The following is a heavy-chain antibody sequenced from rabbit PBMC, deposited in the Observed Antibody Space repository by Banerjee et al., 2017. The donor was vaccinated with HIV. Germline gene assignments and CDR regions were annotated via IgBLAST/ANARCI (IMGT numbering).Heavy chain of an antibody. CDR1: GIDFSSNT. D-gene: IGHD2-1*01. CDR3: ARGMTMVKTYFGL. V-gene: IGHV1S43*01. J-gene: IGHJ4*01. Sequence: QSLEESGGDLVKPGGTLSLTCKASGIDFSSNTLCWVRQAPGKGLELIACIATSSGTTWYANWVDGRFTISKSTSLNTVDLNMTSLTAADTATYFCARGMTMVKTYFGLWGPGTLVTVS. CDR2: IATSSGTT.